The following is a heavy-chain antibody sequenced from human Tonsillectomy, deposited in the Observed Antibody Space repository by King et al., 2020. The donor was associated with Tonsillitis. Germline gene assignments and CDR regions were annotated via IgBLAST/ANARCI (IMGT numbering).Heavy chain of an antibody. J-gene: IGHJ3*02. CDR1: GFTFSSYW. V-gene: IGHV3-7*01. CDR3: ARDPGSEAFDI. D-gene: IGHD2-15*01. CDR2: IKEDGTEK. Sequence: EQLVQSGGDLVQPGGSVRLSCAASGFTFSSYWMSWVRQAPGKGLEWVANIKEDGTEKYYVDSVKGRFTISRDNAKKSLYLQMNSLRAEDTAVYYCARDPGSEAFDIWGQGTMVTVSS.